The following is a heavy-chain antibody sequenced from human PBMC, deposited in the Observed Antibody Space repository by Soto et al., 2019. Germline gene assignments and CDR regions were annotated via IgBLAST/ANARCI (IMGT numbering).Heavy chain of an antibody. D-gene: IGHD6-6*01. J-gene: IGHJ4*02. CDR3: AREGIAARRMFDY. CDR2: IWYDGSNK. CDR1: GFTFSSYG. Sequence: GGSLRLSCAASGFTFSSYGMHWVRQAPGKGLEWVAVIWYDGSNKYYADSVKGRFTIYRDNSKNTLYLQMNSLRAEDTAVYYCAREGIAARRMFDYWGQGTLVTVSS. V-gene: IGHV3-33*01.